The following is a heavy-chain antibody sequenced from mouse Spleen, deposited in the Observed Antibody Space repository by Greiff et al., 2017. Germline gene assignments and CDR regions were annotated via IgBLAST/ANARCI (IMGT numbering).Heavy chain of an antibody. V-gene: IGHV5-17*02. J-gene: IGHJ2*01. Sequence: EVQLQESGGGLVQPGGSRKLSCAASGFTFSSFGMHWVRQAPEKGLEWVAYISSGSSTIYYADTVKGRFTISRDDPKNTLFLQMTSLRSEDTAMYYCARDYRSYYFDYWGQGTTLTVSS. D-gene: IGHD2-14*01. CDR1: GFTFSSFG. CDR2: ISSGSSTI. CDR3: ARDYRSYYFDY.